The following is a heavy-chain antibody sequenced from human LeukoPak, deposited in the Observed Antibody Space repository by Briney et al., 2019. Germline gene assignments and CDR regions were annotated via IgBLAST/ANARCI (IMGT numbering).Heavy chain of an antibody. CDR2: INPNSGGT. CDR1: GYTFTGYY. J-gene: IGHJ4*02. Sequence: ASVKVSCKASGYTFTGYYMHWVRQAPGQGLEWMGWINPNSGGTNYAQKFQGRVTMTRDTSISTAYMELSRLRSDDTAVYYCARSSLNCSGGSCFDYWGQGTLVTVSS. CDR3: ARSSLNCSGGSCFDY. D-gene: IGHD2-15*01. V-gene: IGHV1-2*02.